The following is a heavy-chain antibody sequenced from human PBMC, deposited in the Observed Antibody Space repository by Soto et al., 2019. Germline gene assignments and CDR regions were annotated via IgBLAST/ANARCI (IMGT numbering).Heavy chain of an antibody. D-gene: IGHD3-22*01. V-gene: IGHV1-2*04. CDR2: NNPKTGDT. CDR3: AREPNSTTTRDGISSGHCWFAP. J-gene: IGHJ5*02. Sequence: QVHLVQSGAEVKKPGASVKVSCKASGYTFSDHYIHWLRQATGHGLEWMGWNNPKTGDTTFVQRFHGFVTMTRDTSINTVYVVMRSLKSDDTAVYYCAREPNSTTTRDGISSGHCWFAPWGQGTQVTVST. CDR1: GYTFSDHY.